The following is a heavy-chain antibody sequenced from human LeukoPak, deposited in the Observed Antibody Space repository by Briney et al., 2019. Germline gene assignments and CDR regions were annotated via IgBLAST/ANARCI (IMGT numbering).Heavy chain of an antibody. CDR2: ISSISSGL. Sequence: GGPLRLSCAASGFSFSSYSMNWVRQAPGKGLEWVSSISSISSGLYYADSVRGRFTTSRDNAKNSLYLHMDSLSAEDTAVYYCARDADSSWYLGAFDYWGQGTVVTVPS. D-gene: IGHD6-13*01. V-gene: IGHV3-21*01. J-gene: IGHJ4*02. CDR1: GFSFSSYS. CDR3: ARDADSSWYLGAFDY.